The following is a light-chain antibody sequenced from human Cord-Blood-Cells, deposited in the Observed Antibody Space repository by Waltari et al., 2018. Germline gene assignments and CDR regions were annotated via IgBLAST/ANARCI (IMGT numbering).Light chain of an antibody. Sequence: DIVLTQSPATLSLSPGERATLSSRASQSVSSYFAWYQQKPGQAPRLLIYDASNRATGIPARFSGSGSGTDFTLTISSLEPEDFAVYYCQQRSNWPPGQLTFGGGTKVEIK. CDR2: DAS. J-gene: IGKJ4*01. CDR3: QQRSNWPPGQLT. CDR1: QSVSSY. V-gene: IGKV3-11*01.